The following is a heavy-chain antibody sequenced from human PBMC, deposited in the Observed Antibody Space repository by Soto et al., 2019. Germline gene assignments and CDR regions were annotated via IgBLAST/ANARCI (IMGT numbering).Heavy chain of an antibody. V-gene: IGHV2-5*01. J-gene: IGHJ5*02. D-gene: IGHD6-13*01. Sequence: QITLKESGPPLVKPTQTLTLTCTFSGFSLSTSGVGVGWIRQPPGKALEWLALIYWNDDKRYSPFLKSRLTITKDTSKNQVVLTMTNIDPVDTATYYCAHSHSSSWFFGRGKNSYNWFDPWGQGTLVTVSS. CDR1: GFSLSTSGVG. CDR2: IYWNDDK. CDR3: AHSHSSSWFFGRGKNSYNWFDP.